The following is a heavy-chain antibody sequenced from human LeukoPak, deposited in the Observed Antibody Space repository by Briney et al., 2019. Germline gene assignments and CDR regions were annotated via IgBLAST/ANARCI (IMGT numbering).Heavy chain of an antibody. Sequence: GGSLRLSCAASEFTFSDYYMSWIRQAPGKGLEWVSYISSSGSTIYYADSVKGRFTISRDNAKNSLYLQMNSLRAEDTAVYYCARDASTIFGVVLGFNWFDPWGQGTLVTVSS. D-gene: IGHD3-3*01. J-gene: IGHJ5*02. CDR3: ARDASTIFGVVLGFNWFDP. CDR2: ISSSGSTI. V-gene: IGHV3-11*01. CDR1: EFTFSDYY.